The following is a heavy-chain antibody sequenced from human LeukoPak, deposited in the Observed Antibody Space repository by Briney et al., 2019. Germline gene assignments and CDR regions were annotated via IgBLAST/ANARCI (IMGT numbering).Heavy chain of an antibody. V-gene: IGHV4-61*02. D-gene: IGHD2-15*01. Sequence: SETLSLTCTVSGGSISSGSYYWSWIRQPAGKGLEWIGRIYTSGSTNCNPSLKSRVTISVDTSKNQFSLKLSSVTAADTAVYYCAREDKGPAFFDYWGQGTLVTVSS. CDR1: GGSISSGSYY. J-gene: IGHJ4*02. CDR2: IYTSGST. CDR3: AREDKGPAFFDY.